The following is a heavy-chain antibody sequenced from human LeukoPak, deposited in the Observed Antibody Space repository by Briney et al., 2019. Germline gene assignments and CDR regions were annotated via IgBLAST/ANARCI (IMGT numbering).Heavy chain of an antibody. CDR1: GGSISIYY. Sequence: SETLSLTCTVSGGSISIYYWNWIRQPAGKGLEWIGRIYTSGSTNYNPSLKSRVTISVDKSKNQFSLKLSSVTAADTAVYYCARGGSSSSEHFDYWGQGTLVTVSS. D-gene: IGHD6-6*01. CDR2: IYTSGST. V-gene: IGHV4-4*07. J-gene: IGHJ4*02. CDR3: ARGGSSSSEHFDY.